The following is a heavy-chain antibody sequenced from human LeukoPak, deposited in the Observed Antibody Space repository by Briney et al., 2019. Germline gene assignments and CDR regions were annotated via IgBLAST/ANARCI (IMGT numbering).Heavy chain of an antibody. CDR3: AKTRQAGVPRDYFDY. D-gene: IGHD3-10*01. V-gene: IGHV3-23*01. CDR1: GFTFSSYA. Sequence: PGGSLRLSCAASGFTFSSYAMSWVRQAPGKGLEWVSAISGSGGSTYYADSVKGRFTISRDNSKNTLYLQMNSLRAEDAAVYYCAKTRQAGVPRDYFDYWGQGTLVTVSS. J-gene: IGHJ4*02. CDR2: ISGSGGST.